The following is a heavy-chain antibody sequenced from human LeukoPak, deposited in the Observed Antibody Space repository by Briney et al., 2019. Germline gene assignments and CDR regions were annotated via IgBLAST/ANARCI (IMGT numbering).Heavy chain of an antibody. CDR3: ARPGIAAAGRFRGYYYYYMDV. J-gene: IGHJ6*03. D-gene: IGHD6-13*01. CDR1: GFTFDDYG. Sequence: PGGSLRLSCAASGFTFDDYGMSWVRQAPGKGLEWIGEINHSGSTNYNPSLKSRVTISVDTSKNQFSLKLSSVTAADTAVYYCARPGIAAAGRFRGYYYYYMDVWGKGTTVTISS. V-gene: IGHV4-34*01. CDR2: INHSGST.